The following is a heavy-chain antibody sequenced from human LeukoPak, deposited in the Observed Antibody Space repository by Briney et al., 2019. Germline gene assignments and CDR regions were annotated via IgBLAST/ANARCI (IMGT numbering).Heavy chain of an antibody. CDR2: IRSKAYGGTT. Sequence: GRSLRLSCTASGFTFGDYAMSCVRQAPGKGLEWVGFIRSKAYGGTTEYAASVKGRFTISRDDSKSIAYLQMNSLKTEDTAVYYCTRDLLYGDYGGYYYYGMDVWGQGTTVTVSS. J-gene: IGHJ6*02. V-gene: IGHV3-49*04. CDR3: TRDLLYGDYGGYYYYGMDV. CDR1: GFTFGDYA. D-gene: IGHD4-17*01.